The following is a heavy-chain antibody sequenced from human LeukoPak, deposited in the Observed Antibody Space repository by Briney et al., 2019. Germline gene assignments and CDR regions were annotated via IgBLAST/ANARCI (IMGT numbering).Heavy chain of an antibody. CDR2: ISSSSSYI. CDR1: GFTFGSYS. V-gene: IGHV3-21*01. D-gene: IGHD3-16*01. J-gene: IGHJ4*02. CDR3: ARDARRGVFDY. Sequence: GGSLRLSCAASGFTFGSYSMNWVRQAPGKGLEWVSSISSSSSYIYYADSVKGRFTISRDNAKNSLYLQMNSLRAEDTAVYYCARDARRGVFDYWGQGTLVTVSS.